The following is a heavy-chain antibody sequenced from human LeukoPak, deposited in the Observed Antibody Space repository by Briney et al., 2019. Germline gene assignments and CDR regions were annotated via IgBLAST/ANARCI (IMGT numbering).Heavy chain of an antibody. CDR1: GFTFSSYA. D-gene: IGHD3-22*01. J-gene: IGHJ4*02. CDR2: ISGSGGST. V-gene: IGHV3-23*01. CDR3: AKTPYYYDSSGYTED. Sequence: GGSLRLSCAASGFTFSSYAMSWVRQAPGKGLEWVSAISGSGGSTYYADSVKGRFTISRDNSKNTLYLQMNSLRAEDTAVYYCAKTPYYYDSSGYTEDWGQGTQVTVSS.